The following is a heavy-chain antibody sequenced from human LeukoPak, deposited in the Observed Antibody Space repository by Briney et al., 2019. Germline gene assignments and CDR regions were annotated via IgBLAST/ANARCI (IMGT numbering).Heavy chain of an antibody. CDR3: AKVRYIRGSYRGYYFDY. J-gene: IGHJ4*02. CDR1: GGTFSSYA. CDR2: IIPILGIA. Sequence: SVKVSCKASGGTFSSYAISWVRQAPGQGLQWMGRIIPILGIANYAQKFQGRVTITADKSTSTAYMELSSLRSEDTAVYYCAKVRYIRGSYRGYYFDYWGQGTLDTVSS. V-gene: IGHV1-69*04. D-gene: IGHD1-26*01.